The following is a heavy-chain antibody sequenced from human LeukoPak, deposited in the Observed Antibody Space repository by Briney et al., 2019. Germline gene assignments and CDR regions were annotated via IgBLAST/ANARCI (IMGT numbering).Heavy chain of an antibody. CDR1: GYTFTSYG. J-gene: IGHJ4*02. Sequence: ASVKVSCKASGYTFTSYGISWVRQAPGQGLEWXXWISAYNGNTNYAQKLQGRVTLTTDTSTSTAYMELRSLRSDDTAVYYCARGPDVEMATGYWGQGTLVTVSS. D-gene: IGHD5-24*01. V-gene: IGHV1-18*01. CDR3: ARGPDVEMATGY. CDR2: ISAYNGNT.